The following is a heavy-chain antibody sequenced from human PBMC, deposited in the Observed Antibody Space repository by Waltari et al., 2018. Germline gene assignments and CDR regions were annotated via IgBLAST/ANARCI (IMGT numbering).Heavy chain of an antibody. D-gene: IGHD3-22*01. CDR3: ARDRDSSGYYFGMDV. Sequence: QVQLVESGGGVVQPGRSLRLSCAASGFTFSSYALRWVGQAPGKGLEWVAVISYDGSTKYYADAVKCRLTISRDKSKNTLYLQMNSLRAEDTAVYYCARDRDSSGYYFGMDVWGQGTTVTVSS. V-gene: IGHV3-30-3*01. J-gene: IGHJ6*02. CDR2: ISYDGSTK. CDR1: GFTFSSYA.